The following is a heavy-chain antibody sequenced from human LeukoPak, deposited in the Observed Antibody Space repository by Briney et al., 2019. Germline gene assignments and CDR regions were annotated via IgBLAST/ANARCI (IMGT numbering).Heavy chain of an antibody. D-gene: IGHD6-13*01. CDR1: EFTFSNYA. V-gene: IGHV3-23*01. CDR3: AKRPDYSTTWYHFDS. Sequence: PGGSLRLSCAASEFTFSNYAMTWGRQAPGKGPEWVSTITSGGSIFFADSVKGRFAISRDNSKNTLYLQMNSLRVEDTAVYYCAKRPDYSTTWYHFDSWGQGTLVTVSS. CDR2: ITSGGSI. J-gene: IGHJ4*02.